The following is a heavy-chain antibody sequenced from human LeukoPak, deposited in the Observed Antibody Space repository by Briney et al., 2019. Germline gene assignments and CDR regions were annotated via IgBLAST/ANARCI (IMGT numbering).Heavy chain of an antibody. V-gene: IGHV3-23*01. Sequence: GGSLRLSCAASGFSFSNCGMHWVRQAPGKGLEWVSAISGSGGSTYYAYSVKGRFTISRDNSKNTLYLQMNSLRAEDTAVYYCAKDGSSWYYFDYWGQGALVTVSS. D-gene: IGHD6-13*01. CDR3: AKDGSSWYYFDY. CDR2: ISGSGGST. CDR1: GFSFSNCG. J-gene: IGHJ4*02.